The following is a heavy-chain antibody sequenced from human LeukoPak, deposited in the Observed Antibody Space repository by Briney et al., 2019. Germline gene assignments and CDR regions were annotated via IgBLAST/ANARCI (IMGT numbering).Heavy chain of an antibody. V-gene: IGHV3-23*01. CDR1: GFTFSTYT. Sequence: QPGGSLRLSCAASGFTFSTYTMYWVRHPPGKRLEWVSIIGNNGGGIHYADSVRGRFTISRDNSKNALYLQMNSLRVEDTAVYYCARDLGSGWYGPPRFDYWGQGTLVTVSS. CDR3: ARDLGSGWYGPPRFDY. CDR2: IGNNGGGI. J-gene: IGHJ4*02. D-gene: IGHD6-19*01.